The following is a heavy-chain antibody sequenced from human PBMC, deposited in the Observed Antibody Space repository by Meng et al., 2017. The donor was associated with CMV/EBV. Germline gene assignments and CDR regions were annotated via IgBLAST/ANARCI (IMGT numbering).Heavy chain of an antibody. V-gene: IGHV1-46*01. CDR1: TSYY. Sequence: TSYYMHWVRQAPGQGLEWMGIINPSGGSTSYAQKFQGRVTMTRDTSTSTVYMELSSLRSEDTAVYYCARGGLPLGLYGVVMGVGNWFDPWGQGTLVTVSS. CDR2: INPSGGST. D-gene: IGHD3-3*01. J-gene: IGHJ5*02. CDR3: ARGGLPLGLYGVVMGVGNWFDP.